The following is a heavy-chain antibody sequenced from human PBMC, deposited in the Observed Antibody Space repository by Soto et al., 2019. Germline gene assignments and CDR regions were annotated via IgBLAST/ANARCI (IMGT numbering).Heavy chain of an antibody. CDR2: IERDDDDK. J-gene: IGHJ6*02. V-gene: IGHV2-70*13. Sequence: SGPTLVNPTETLTLTCTFSGFSLTSPGMCVSWIRQSPGKALEWLALIERDDDDKYYSTSLKTRLTISKDTRKNQAVLTMANMEPADTATYYCARSIRGPRRFNGMDVWGQGTTVTVSS. D-gene: IGHD1-20*01. CDR1: GFSLTSPGMC. CDR3: ARSIRGPRRFNGMDV.